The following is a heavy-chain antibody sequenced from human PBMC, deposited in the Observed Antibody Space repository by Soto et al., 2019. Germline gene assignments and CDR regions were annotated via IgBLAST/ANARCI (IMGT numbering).Heavy chain of an antibody. J-gene: IGHJ4*02. CDR2: ISSNSDTI. V-gene: IGHV3-9*02. Sequence: EVQLVESGGGLVQPGRSLRLSCVASGFTADDYAMHWVRQAPGKGLEWVSGISSNSDTIDYADSGKGRFTISRDNAKNSLFLQMNRLRSEDTALYYCAKDMKWGGMTTIHSCDSWGQGTLVTVSS. CDR3: AKDMKWGGMTTIHSCDS. D-gene: IGHD4-17*01. CDR1: GFTADDYA.